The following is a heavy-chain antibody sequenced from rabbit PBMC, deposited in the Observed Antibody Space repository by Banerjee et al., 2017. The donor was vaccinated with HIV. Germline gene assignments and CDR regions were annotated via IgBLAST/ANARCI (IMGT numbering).Heavy chain of an antibody. D-gene: IGHD4-2*01. CDR3: ARAYDGSTYYFNL. V-gene: IGHV1S40*01. J-gene: IGHJ4*01. CDR1: GFSFSSGYD. CDR2: IYTNSGNT. Sequence: QQLVESGGGLVKPGASLTLTCKASGFSFSSGYDMCWVRQAPGKGLELIACIYTNSGNTYYASWAKGQFTISKTSSTSVTLQMTSLTAADTATYFCARAYDGSTYYFNLWGPGTLVTVS.